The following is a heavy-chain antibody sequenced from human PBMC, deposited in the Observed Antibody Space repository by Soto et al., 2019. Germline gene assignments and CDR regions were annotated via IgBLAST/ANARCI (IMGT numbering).Heavy chain of an antibody. CDR1: GYTFNDYY. V-gene: IGHV1-2*02. CDR2: INPGTGGI. D-gene: IGHD2-2*01. CDR3: EGHCTSTRCRYFFDY. J-gene: IGHJ4*02. Sequence: ASVKVSCKASGYTFNDYYIHWVRQAPGQGLEWMGWINPGTGGIHYAQKFQGRVTMTRDSSISTAYMELSRLKSDDTAVYYCEGHCTSTRCRYFFDYWGQGTLVTVSS.